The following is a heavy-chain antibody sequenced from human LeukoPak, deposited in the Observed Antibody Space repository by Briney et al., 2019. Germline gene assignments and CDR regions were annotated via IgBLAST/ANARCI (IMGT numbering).Heavy chain of an antibody. V-gene: IGHV3-9*01. D-gene: IGHD3-22*01. CDR1: GFTFDDYA. CDR2: ISWNSGSI. Sequence: GGSLRLSCAASGFTFDDYAMHWVRQAPGKGLEWVSGISWNSGSIGYADSVKGRFTISRDNAKNSLYLQMNSLRAEDTALYYCAKDTYYDSSGPGVYWGQGTLVTVSP. CDR3: AKDTYYDSSGPGVY. J-gene: IGHJ4*02.